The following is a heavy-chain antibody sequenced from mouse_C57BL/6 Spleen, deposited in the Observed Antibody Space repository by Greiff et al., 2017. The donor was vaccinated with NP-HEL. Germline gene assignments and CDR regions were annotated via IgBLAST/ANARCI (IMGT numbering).Heavy chain of an antibody. Sequence: EVKLVESGGGLVKPGGSLKLSCAASGFTFSDYGMHWVRQAPEKGLEWVAYISSGSSTLYYADTGKGRFTISRDNAKNTLFLQMTSLRSEDTAMYYCARPKITGEDAMDDWGQGTSVTVSS. V-gene: IGHV5-17*01. CDR3: ARPKITGEDAMDD. D-gene: IGHD1-3*01. CDR1: GFTFSDYG. CDR2: ISSGSSTL. J-gene: IGHJ4*01.